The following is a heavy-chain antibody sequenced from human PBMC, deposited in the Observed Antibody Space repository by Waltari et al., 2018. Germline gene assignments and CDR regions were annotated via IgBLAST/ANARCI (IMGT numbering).Heavy chain of an antibody. Sequence: ELQLVESGGGLVQPGGSLRLSCAASGFTFSSHVMSWVRQAPGKGLEWVSLISGGGDLIEIADSVRGRFTISRDNSKNTLYLQMNSLRAEDTAIYYCAKGIAASTTFDSWGQGTLVTVSS. J-gene: IGHJ4*02. V-gene: IGHV3-23*04. CDR3: AKGIAASTTFDS. CDR1: GFTFSSHV. D-gene: IGHD2-21*01. CDR2: ISGGGDLI.